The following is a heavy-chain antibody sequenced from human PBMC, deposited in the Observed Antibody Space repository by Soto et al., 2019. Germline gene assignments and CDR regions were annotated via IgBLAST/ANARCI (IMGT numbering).Heavy chain of an antibody. D-gene: IGHD3-3*01. CDR1: GFTVSSNY. CDR2: IYSGGST. V-gene: IGHV3-66*01. J-gene: IGHJ3*02. Sequence: GGSLRLSCAASGFTVSSNYMSWVRQAPGKGLEWVSVIYSGGSTYYSDSVKGRFTISRENSNNTLYLQMNSLRAEDTAVYYCASVRDPPVLRFLEWLSPHDAFDIWGQGTMVTVS. CDR3: ASVRDPPVLRFLEWLSPHDAFDI.